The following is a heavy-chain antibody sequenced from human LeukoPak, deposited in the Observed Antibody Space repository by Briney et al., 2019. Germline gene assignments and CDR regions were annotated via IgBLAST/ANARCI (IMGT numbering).Heavy chain of an antibody. CDR3: AKDWRAYCGGDCYSYFDY. CDR2: IRYDGSNK. J-gene: IGHJ4*02. V-gene: IGHV3-30*02. Sequence: GGSLRLSCAASGFTFISYSIHWVRQAPGKGLEWVAFIRYDGSNKYYADSVKGRFTISRDNSKNTVYLQMNSLRAEDTAVYYCAKDWRAYCGGDCYSYFDYWGQGTLVTVSS. CDR1: GFTFISYS. D-gene: IGHD2-21*02.